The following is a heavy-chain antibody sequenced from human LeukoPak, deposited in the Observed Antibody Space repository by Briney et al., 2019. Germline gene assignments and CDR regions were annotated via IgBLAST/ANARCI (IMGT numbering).Heavy chain of an antibody. Sequence: GESLKISCKASGYSITSYWIGWVRQMPGKGLEWMGKIYLGGSDSRYRPSFQGQVTISADKSISTAYLQWSSLKAEDTAIYYCARRGHGSSWYYFDYWGQGTLVTVSS. V-gene: IGHV5-51*01. CDR3: ARRGHGSSWYYFDY. CDR2: IYLGGSDS. D-gene: IGHD6-13*01. CDR1: GYSITSYW. J-gene: IGHJ4*02.